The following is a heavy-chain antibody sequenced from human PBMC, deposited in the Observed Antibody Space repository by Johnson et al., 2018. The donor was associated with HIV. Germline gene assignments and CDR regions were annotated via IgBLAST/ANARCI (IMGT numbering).Heavy chain of an antibody. D-gene: IGHD6-6*01. V-gene: IGHV3-66*01. CDR2: IYSGGST. CDR1: GFTVSSNY. J-gene: IGHJ3*02. Sequence: VQLVESGGGLVQPGGSLRLSCAASGFTVSSNYMSWVRQAPGKGLEWVSVIYSGGSTYYADSVKGRFTLSRDTSKNTLYLQMNSLRAEDTALYYCARARGSFEYSSSFAFDIWGQGTMVTVSS. CDR3: ARARGSFEYSSSFAFDI.